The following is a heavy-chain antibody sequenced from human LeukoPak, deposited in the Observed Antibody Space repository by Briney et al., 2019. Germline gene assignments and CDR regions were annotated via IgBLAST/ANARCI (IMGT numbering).Heavy chain of an antibody. Sequence: SETLSLTCTVSGGSVSSSSYYWAWIRQPPGKGLEWIGSIYYSGSTYYNPSLKSRVTISVDTSKNQFSLKLSSLTAADTAMYYCATDRFLSGYSYGEDDAFDIWGQGTMVTVSS. J-gene: IGHJ3*02. CDR1: GGSVSSSSYY. CDR2: IYYSGST. D-gene: IGHD5-18*01. CDR3: ATDRFLSGYSYGEDDAFDI. V-gene: IGHV4-39*07.